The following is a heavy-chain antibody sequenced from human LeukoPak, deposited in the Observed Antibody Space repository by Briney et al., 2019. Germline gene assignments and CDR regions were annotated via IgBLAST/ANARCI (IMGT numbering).Heavy chain of an antibody. Sequence: ASVKVSCKASGYTFTSYAMHWVRQAPGQRLEWMGWINAGNGNTKYSQKFQGRVTITRDTSASTAYMELSSLRSEDTAVYYCARGVVATYLTNLFHPWGQGTLVTVSS. V-gene: IGHV1-3*01. J-gene: IGHJ5*02. D-gene: IGHD2-15*01. CDR2: INAGNGNT. CDR1: GYTFTSYA. CDR3: ARGVVATYLTNLFHP.